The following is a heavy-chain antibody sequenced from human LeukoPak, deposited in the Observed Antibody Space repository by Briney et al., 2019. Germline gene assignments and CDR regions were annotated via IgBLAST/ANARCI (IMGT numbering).Heavy chain of an antibody. D-gene: IGHD6-19*01. V-gene: IGHV3-23*01. CDR1: GFTFSSYA. CDR3: AKTREGYSSGWYGRDYYFDY. CDR2: ISGSGGST. J-gene: IGHJ4*02. Sequence: GGSLRLSCAASGFTFSSYAMSWVRQAPGKGLEWVSAISGSGGSTYYADSVKGRFTISRDNSKNTLYLQMNSLRAEDTAVYYCAKTREGYSSGWYGRDYYFDYWGQGILVTVSS.